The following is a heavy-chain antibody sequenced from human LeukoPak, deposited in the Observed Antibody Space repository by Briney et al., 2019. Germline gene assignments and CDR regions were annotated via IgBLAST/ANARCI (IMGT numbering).Heavy chain of an antibody. D-gene: IGHD3-22*01. Sequence: PGGSLRLSCAAPGFTFSSYAMSWVRQAPGKGLEWVSAISGSGGSTYYADSVKGRFTISRDNSKNTLYLQMNSLRAEDTAVYYCASLVVITDAEYFQHWGQGTLVTVSS. J-gene: IGHJ1*01. V-gene: IGHV3-23*01. CDR1: GFTFSSYA. CDR3: ASLVVITDAEYFQH. CDR2: ISGSGGST.